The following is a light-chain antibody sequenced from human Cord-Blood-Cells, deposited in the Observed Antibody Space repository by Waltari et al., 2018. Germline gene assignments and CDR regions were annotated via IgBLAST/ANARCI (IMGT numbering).Light chain of an antibody. CDR1: QSLVHSDGHTY. J-gene: IGKJ1*01. Sequence: DIVMTQTPLSSPVTLGQPASISFSSSQSLVHSDGHTYLSWLQQRPGQPPRLLIYKISNLFSGVPDRFSVSGAGTDFTLKISRVEAEDVGVYYCMQATQFPLTFGKGTKVEIK. V-gene: IGKV2-24*01. CDR2: KIS. CDR3: MQATQFPLT.